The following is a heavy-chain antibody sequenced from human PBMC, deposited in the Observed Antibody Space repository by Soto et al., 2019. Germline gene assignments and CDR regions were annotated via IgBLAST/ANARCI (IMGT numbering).Heavy chain of an antibody. D-gene: IGHD6-6*01. J-gene: IGHJ4*02. V-gene: IGHV1-18*01. CDR1: GYTFTSYG. Sequence: ASVKVSCKASGYTFTSYGISWVRQAPGQGLEWMGWISAYNGNTNYAQKLQGRVTMTTDTSTSTAYMELRSLRSDDTAVYYCARDQRGGIFSSIEARPHDYWGQGTLVTVS. CDR2: ISAYNGNT. CDR3: ARDQRGGIFSSIEARPHDY.